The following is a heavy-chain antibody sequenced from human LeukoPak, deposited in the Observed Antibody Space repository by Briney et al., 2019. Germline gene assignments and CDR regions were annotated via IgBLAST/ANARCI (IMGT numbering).Heavy chain of an antibody. CDR3: AKSYYYGSGRGPSGYYYGMDV. J-gene: IGHJ6*02. V-gene: IGHV3-30*18. Sequence: PGRSLRLSCAASGFTFSSYGMHWVRQAPGKGLEWVAVISYDGSNKYYADSVKGRFTISRDNSKNTLYLQMNSLRAEDTAVYYCAKSYYYGSGRGPSGYYYGMDVWGQGTTVTVSS. CDR1: GFTFSSYG. CDR2: ISYDGSNK. D-gene: IGHD3-10*01.